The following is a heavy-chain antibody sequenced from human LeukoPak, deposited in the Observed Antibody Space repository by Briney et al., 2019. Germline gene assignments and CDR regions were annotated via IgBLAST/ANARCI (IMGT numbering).Heavy chain of an antibody. D-gene: IGHD2-2*01. CDR3: ARGDIVVVPAAIPYYYMDV. CDR1: GGTFSSYA. Sequence: ASVKVSCKASGGTFSSYAISWVRQAPGQGLEWMGGIIPIFGTANYAQKFQGRVTITADESTSTAYMELSSLRSEDAAVYYCARGDIVVVPAAIPYYYMDVWGKGTTVTVSS. CDR2: IIPIFGTA. J-gene: IGHJ6*03. V-gene: IGHV1-69*13.